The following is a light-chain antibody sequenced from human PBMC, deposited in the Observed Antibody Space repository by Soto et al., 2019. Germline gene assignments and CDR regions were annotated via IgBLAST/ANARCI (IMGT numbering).Light chain of an antibody. CDR1: QSVSIY. CDR2: DSS. Sequence: EIVLTQSPSTLSLSPGERDTLSFTARQSVSIYLAWYQQKPGQAHRLLIYDSSNRATGIPVRFSCSGSGTDFTITIRSLEPEDVSVYYCHQRSTWPLTFGGGTKVEIK. J-gene: IGKJ4*01. CDR3: HQRSTWPLT. V-gene: IGKV3-11*01.